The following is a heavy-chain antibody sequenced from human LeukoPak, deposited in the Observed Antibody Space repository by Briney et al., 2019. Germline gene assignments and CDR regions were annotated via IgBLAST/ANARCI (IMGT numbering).Heavy chain of an antibody. D-gene: IGHD2-2*01. V-gene: IGHV4-34*01. CDR3: ARAFGGVVPASSSFRQLNNWFDP. Sequence: SETLSLTCAVYGGSFSGYYWSWIRQPPGKGLEWVGEINHSGSTNYNPSLKSRVTISVDTSKTQFSLNLSSVAASDTAVYYCARAFGGVVPASSSFRQLNNWFDPWGQGTLVTVSS. CDR1: GGSFSGYY. CDR2: INHSGST. J-gene: IGHJ5*02.